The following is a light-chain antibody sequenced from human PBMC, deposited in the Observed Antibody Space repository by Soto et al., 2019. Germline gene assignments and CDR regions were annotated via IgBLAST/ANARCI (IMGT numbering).Light chain of an antibody. V-gene: IGKV1-5*01. CDR1: QSISSW. CDR3: QPYNSYVT. CDR2: DAS. Sequence: DIQMTQSPSTLSASVGDRVTITCRASQSISSWLAWYQQKPGKAPKLLIYDASSLESGVPSRFSGSGSGTEFTLTISSLQPADFATYYCQPYNSYVTFGGGTKVEIK. J-gene: IGKJ4*01.